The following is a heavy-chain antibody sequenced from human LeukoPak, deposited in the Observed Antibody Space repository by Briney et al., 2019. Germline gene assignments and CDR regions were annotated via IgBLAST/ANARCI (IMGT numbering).Heavy chain of an antibody. V-gene: IGHV3-74*03. CDR3: AKDYYGSLEY. CDR1: GFTFRNYA. CDR2: IKSDGSGT. J-gene: IGHJ4*02. Sequence: GGSLRLSCAASGFTFRNYAMSWVRQAPGKGLVWVSVIKSDGSGTTYADSVKGRFTISRDNAKNTVYLQMNSLRDEDTAVYYCAKDYYGSLEYWGQGTLVTVSS. D-gene: IGHD3-10*01.